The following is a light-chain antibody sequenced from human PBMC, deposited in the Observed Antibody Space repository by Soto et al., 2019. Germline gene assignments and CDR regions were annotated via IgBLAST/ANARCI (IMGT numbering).Light chain of an antibody. CDR3: QQYSSYPQFT. Sequence: DIQMTQSPSTLSASVGDRVTITCRASQSIKNWLAWYQQKPGEAPKLLIYKASTLESGVPSRFSGSGSGTEFTLTISCLQPDDVATYYCQQYSSYPQFTVGPGTKVDIK. CDR1: QSIKNW. CDR2: KAS. J-gene: IGKJ3*01. V-gene: IGKV1-5*03.